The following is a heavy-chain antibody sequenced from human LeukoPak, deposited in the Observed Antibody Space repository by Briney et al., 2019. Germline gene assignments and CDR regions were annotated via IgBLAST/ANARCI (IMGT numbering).Heavy chain of an antibody. CDR2: ISGRGVST. V-gene: IGHV3-23*01. CDR1: GFTFSNYG. D-gene: IGHD2-21*02. J-gene: IGHJ3*02. Sequence: GGSLRLSCAASGFTFSNYGMNWVRQAPGKGLEWVSGISGRGVSTYYADSLKGRFTVSRDNSKNTVFLQMNSLRAEDTAVYYCAKTVVVTGNPRAFDIWGQGTMVTVSS. CDR3: AKTVVVTGNPRAFDI.